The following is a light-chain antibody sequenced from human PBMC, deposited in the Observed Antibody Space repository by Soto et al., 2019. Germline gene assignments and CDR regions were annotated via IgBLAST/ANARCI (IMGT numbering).Light chain of an antibody. Sequence: DIQMTQSPSSLSASVGDTVTITCRASQSISVHLNWYQQKGGKVPKLLIYAASNLYSGVPSRFSGSVSETDFALTISSLQPEDFATYYCQHSYITPYTFGQGPRLEIK. V-gene: IGKV1-39*01. CDR3: QHSYITPYT. CDR2: AAS. J-gene: IGKJ2*01. CDR1: QSISVH.